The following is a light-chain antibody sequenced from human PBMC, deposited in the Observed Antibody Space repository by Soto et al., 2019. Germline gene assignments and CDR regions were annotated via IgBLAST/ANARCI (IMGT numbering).Light chain of an antibody. V-gene: IGLV1-40*01. Sequence: QSALTQPPSVSGAPGQRVTISCTGSSSNIGAGYDVHWYQQLPGTAPKLLIYGNSNRPSGVPDRFSGSKSGTSASLAITGLQAEDEADDYCQSYDSSLYVVFGGGTKVTVL. CDR3: QSYDSSLYVV. CDR1: SSNIGAGYD. CDR2: GNS. J-gene: IGLJ2*01.